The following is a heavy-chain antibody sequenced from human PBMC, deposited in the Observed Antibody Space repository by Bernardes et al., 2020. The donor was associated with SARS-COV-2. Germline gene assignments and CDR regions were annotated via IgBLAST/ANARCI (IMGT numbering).Heavy chain of an antibody. CDR3: AKAVSFIAAAGVDY. V-gene: IGHV3-30*18. Sequence: GGSLRLSCAASGFTFSSYGMHWVRQAPGKGLEWVAVISYDGSNKYYADSVKGRFTISRDNSKNTLYLQMNSLRAEDTAVYYCAKAVSFIAAAGVDYWGQGTLVTVSS. D-gene: IGHD6-13*01. CDR2: ISYDGSNK. J-gene: IGHJ4*02. CDR1: GFTFSSYG.